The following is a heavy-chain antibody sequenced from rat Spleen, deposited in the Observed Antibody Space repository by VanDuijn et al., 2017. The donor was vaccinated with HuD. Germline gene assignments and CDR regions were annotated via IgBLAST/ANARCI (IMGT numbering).Heavy chain of an antibody. V-gene: IGHV2-13*01. Sequence: QVQLKESGPGLVQPSQTLSLTCTVSGFSLTNYGVSWVRQPPGKGLEWVGVIWAGGSTAYNSLLKSRLSISRDTSQSQVFLKMNSLQTDDTAIYICTRGLGDYWGQGVMVTVSS. J-gene: IGHJ2*01. CDR1: GFSLTNYG. CDR3: TRGLGDY. CDR2: IWAGGST. D-gene: IGHD5-1*01.